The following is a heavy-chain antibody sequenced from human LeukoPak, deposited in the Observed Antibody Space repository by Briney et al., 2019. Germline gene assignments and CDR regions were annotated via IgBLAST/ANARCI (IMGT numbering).Heavy chain of an antibody. J-gene: IGHJ4*02. CDR2: ISSSGSTI. D-gene: IGHD2-2*02. CDR1: GFTFSDYY. V-gene: IGHV3-11*01. CDR3: ARVQCSSTSCYTRRGSSSLYYFDY. Sequence: PGGSLRLSCAASGFTFSDYYMSWIRQAPGKGLEWVSYISSSGSTIYYADSVKGRFTISRDNAKNSLYLQMNSLRAEDTAVYYCARVQCSSTSCYTRRGSSSLYYFDYWGQGTLVTVSS.